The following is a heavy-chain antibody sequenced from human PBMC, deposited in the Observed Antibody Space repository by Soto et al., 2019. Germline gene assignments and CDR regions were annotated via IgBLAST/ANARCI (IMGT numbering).Heavy chain of an antibody. CDR3: ARDGYDLAGWYFDL. V-gene: IGHV4-59*01. CDR1: GGSISSYY. D-gene: IGHD5-12*01. Sequence: SETLSLTCTVSGGSISSYYWSWIRQPPEKGLEWIGYISYSGSTNYNPSLKGRVTISVDTSKNHFSLKLSSVTAADAAVYYCARDGYDLAGWYFDLWGRGTLVTVSS. CDR2: ISYSGST. J-gene: IGHJ2*01.